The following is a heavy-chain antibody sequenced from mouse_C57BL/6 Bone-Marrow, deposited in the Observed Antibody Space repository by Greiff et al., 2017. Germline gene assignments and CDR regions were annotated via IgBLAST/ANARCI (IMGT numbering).Heavy chain of an antibody. V-gene: IGHV1-81*01. J-gene: IGHJ2*01. Sequence: VQRVESGAELARPGASVKLSCKASGYTFTSYGISWVKQRTGQGLEWIGEIYPRSGNTYYNEKFKGKATLTADKSSSTAYMELRRLTSEDSAVYFCAKSSYYCDYWGQGTTLTVSS. CDR1: GYTFTSYG. CDR3: AKSSYYCDY. CDR2: IYPRSGNT.